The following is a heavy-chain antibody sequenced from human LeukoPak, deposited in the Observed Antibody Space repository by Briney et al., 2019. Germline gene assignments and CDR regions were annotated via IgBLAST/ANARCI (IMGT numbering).Heavy chain of an antibody. D-gene: IGHD4-17*01. CDR1: GFTFSSYS. Sequence: PGGSLRLSCAASGFTFSSYSMNWVRQAPGKGLEWASYISSSSSTIYFADSVKGRFTISRDNAKNSLYLQMNSLRAEDTAVYYCARDRGPYGDLGNWGQGTLVTVSS. CDR3: ARDRGPYGDLGN. CDR2: ISSSSSTI. J-gene: IGHJ4*02. V-gene: IGHV3-48*01.